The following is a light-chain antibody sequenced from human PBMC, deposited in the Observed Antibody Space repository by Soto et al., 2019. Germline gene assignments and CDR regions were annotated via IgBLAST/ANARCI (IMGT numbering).Light chain of an antibody. J-gene: IGKJ1*01. CDR2: GVS. V-gene: IGKV3-20*01. CDR1: QSVSSNY. Sequence: EIVLTQSPGTLSLSPGERATLSCRASQSVSSNYLAWYQQKPGQAPRLLIHGVSSRATGIPDRFSGSGSGKDFTLTISRLESEDFAVYHCQQYGSPPRTFGQGTKVDIK. CDR3: QQYGSPPRT.